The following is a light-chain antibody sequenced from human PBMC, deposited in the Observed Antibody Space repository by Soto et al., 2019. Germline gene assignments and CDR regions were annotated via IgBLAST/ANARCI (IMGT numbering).Light chain of an antibody. CDR2: GAS. Sequence: EIVMTQSPATLSVSPGERATLSCRASQSVRSNLAWYQQKPGQAPRLLMYGASTWATGIPARFSGSGSGTAFTLTITSLQSEDFAVYYWQQYNNWPYTFGQGTKLEIK. J-gene: IGKJ2*01. CDR3: QQYNNWPYT. CDR1: QSVRSN. V-gene: IGKV3-15*01.